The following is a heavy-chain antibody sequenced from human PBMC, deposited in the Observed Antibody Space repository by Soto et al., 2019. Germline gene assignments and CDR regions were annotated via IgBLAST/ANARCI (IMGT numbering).Heavy chain of an antibody. CDR3: AKDRDLVALGYNFDH. J-gene: IGHJ5*02. CDR1: GFTFSTYG. V-gene: IGHV3-30*18. D-gene: IGHD5-12*01. CDR2: ISHDGSNE. Sequence: PGGSLRLSCAASGFTFSTYGMHWVRQAPGKGLEWVAVISHDGSNEYYADSVKGRFTISRDNFKNMVYLQMNSLRPEDTAVYYCAKDRDLVALGYNFDHWGQGTQVTVSS.